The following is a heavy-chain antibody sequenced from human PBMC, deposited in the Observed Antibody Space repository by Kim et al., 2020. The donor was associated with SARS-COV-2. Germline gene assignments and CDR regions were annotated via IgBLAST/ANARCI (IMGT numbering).Heavy chain of an antibody. CDR3: ARQHAITMEYYFDH. Sequence: SPSFQGQVSISADKSISTAYLQWSGLKASDTAMYYCARQHAITMEYYFDHWGQGTLVTVSS. D-gene: IGHD3-10*01. J-gene: IGHJ4*02. V-gene: IGHV5-51*01.